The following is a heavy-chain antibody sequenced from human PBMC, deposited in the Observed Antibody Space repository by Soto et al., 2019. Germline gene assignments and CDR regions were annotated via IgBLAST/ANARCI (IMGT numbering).Heavy chain of an antibody. J-gene: IGHJ6*02. CDR3: AREETAWPLAYGLDV. V-gene: IGHV3-21*01. Sequence: GGSLRLSCAVSGFTVSSYSMHWVRQAPGKGLEWVSSIGTRGDIYYSDSVKGRFTISRDNAKSSLSLQMTSLRAEDTGVYYCAREETAWPLAYGLDVCGRGTTVTVS. CDR1: GFTVSSYS. D-gene: IGHD2-21*02. CDR2: IGTRGDI.